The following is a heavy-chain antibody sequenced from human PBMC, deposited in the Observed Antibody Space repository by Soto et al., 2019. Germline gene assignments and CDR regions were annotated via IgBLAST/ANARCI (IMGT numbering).Heavy chain of an antibody. J-gene: IGHJ4*02. Sequence: QVQLVESGGGVVQPGRSLRLSCAASGFTFSSYGMHWVRQAPGKGLEWVAVISYDGSNKYYADSVKGRFTISRDNSKNPLYLHMNSLRAEDTAVYYCAKGLQDYGDLPYGYYIDYWGQGTLVTVSS. CDR3: AKGLQDYGDLPYGYYIDY. CDR1: GFTFSSYG. V-gene: IGHV3-30*18. D-gene: IGHD4-17*01. CDR2: ISYDGSNK.